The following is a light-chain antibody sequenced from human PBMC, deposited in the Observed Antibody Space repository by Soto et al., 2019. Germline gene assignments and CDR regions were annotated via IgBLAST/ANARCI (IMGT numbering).Light chain of an antibody. CDR3: QQYNNWPYT. J-gene: IGKJ2*01. CDR1: QSVSSN. V-gene: IGKV3-15*01. Sequence: EIVMTQSPATLSMAPGDRATLSCRASQSVSSNLAWYQQKPGQAPRLLIYGASTRATGIPARFSGSGSGTEFTLTISSLQSEDFAVYYCQQYNNWPYTFGQGTKLEIK. CDR2: GAS.